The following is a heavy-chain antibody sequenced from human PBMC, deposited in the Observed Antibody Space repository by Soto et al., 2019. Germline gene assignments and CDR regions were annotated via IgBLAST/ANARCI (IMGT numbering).Heavy chain of an antibody. V-gene: IGHV1-69*01. CDR2: IIPIFGTA. CDR3: ARDEGYCSGGSCYRGVDYYYGMDV. Sequence: QVQLVQSGAEVKKPGSSVKVSCKASGGTFSSYAISWVRQAPGQGLEWMGGIIPIFGTANYAQKFQGRVTITADESTSTAYMELSSLSSEDTAVYYCARDEGYCSGGSCYRGVDYYYGMDVWGQGTTVTVSS. D-gene: IGHD2-15*01. J-gene: IGHJ6*02. CDR1: GGTFSSYA.